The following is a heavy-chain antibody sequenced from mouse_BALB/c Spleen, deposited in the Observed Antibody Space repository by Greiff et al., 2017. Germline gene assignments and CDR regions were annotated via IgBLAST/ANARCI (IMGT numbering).Heavy chain of an antibody. Sequence: EVKVVESGGGLVKPGGSLKLSCAASGFTFSSYAMSWVRQTPEKRLEWVASISSGGSTYYPDSVKGRFTISRDNARNILYLQMSSLRSEDTAMYYCAREGYYYGGFDYWGQGTTLTVSS. J-gene: IGHJ2*01. D-gene: IGHD1-1*01. V-gene: IGHV5-6-5*01. CDR3: AREGYYYGGFDY. CDR2: ISSGGST. CDR1: GFTFSSYA.